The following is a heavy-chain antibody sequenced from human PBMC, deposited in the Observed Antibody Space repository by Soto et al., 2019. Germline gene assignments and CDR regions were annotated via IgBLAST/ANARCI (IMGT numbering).Heavy chain of an antibody. J-gene: IGHJ3*02. CDR2: ISSSGSTI. CDR3: ARGMRYYYDSSGPDAFDI. V-gene: IGHV3-11*01. Sequence: LRLSCAASGFTFSDYYMSWIRQAPGKGLEWVSYISSSGSTIYYADSVKGRFTISRDNAKNSLYLQMNSLRAEDTAVYYCARGMRYYYDSSGPDAFDIWGQGTMVTVSS. CDR1: GFTFSDYY. D-gene: IGHD3-22*01.